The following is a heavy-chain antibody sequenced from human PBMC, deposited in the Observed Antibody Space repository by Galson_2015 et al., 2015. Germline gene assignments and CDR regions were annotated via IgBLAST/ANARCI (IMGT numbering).Heavy chain of an antibody. V-gene: IGHV3-53*01. Sequence: SLRLSCAASGFTVSSNYMSWVRQAPGKGLEWVSVIYSGGSTYYADSVKGRFTISSDNSKNTLYLQMNSLRAEDTAVYYCAREAGATFPGNYYYGMDVWGQGTTVTVSS. CDR3: AREAGATFPGNYYYGMDV. D-gene: IGHD1-26*01. CDR1: GFTVSSNY. CDR2: IYSGGST. J-gene: IGHJ6*02.